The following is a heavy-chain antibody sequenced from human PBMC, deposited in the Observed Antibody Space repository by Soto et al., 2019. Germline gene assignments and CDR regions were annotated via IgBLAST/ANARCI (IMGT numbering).Heavy chain of an antibody. V-gene: IGHV4-34*01. CDR3: ARGGIVGATEGPVRYFDY. D-gene: IGHD1-26*01. CDR1: GGSFSGYY. CDR2: INHSGST. Sequence: PSETLSLTCAVYGGSFSGYYWSWIRQPPGTGLEWIGEINHSGSTNYNPSLKSRVTISVDTSKNQFSLKLSSVTAADTAVYYCARGGIVGATEGPVRYFDYWGQGTLVTVSS. J-gene: IGHJ4*02.